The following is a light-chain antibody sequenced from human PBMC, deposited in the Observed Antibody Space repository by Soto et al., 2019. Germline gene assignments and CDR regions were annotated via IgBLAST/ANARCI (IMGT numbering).Light chain of an antibody. V-gene: IGKV3-15*01. CDR1: QSVSSN. CDR2: GAS. CDR3: QQYNNWPYT. Sequence: EIVMTQSPATLSVSPGERATLSCRASQSVSSNLAWYQQKPGQAPRLLIYGASTRATGIPARFSGSRSGTEFTLTISSLQSEEFAVYYCQQYNNWPYTCGQGTKLEIK. J-gene: IGKJ2*01.